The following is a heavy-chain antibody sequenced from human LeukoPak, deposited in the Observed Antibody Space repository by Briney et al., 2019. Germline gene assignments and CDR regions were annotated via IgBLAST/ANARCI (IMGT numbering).Heavy chain of an antibody. CDR3: AKESGKFDD. J-gene: IGHJ4*02. Sequence: GGSLRLSCVASGLTFDDYAMHRVRQAPGKGLEWVSLISGDGGSTFYADSVKGRFSISRDNSKNSLYLQMDSLRTEDTAMYYCAKESGKFDDWGQGTLVAVSS. D-gene: IGHD3-16*01. CDR2: ISGDGGST. V-gene: IGHV3-43*02. CDR1: GLTFDDYA.